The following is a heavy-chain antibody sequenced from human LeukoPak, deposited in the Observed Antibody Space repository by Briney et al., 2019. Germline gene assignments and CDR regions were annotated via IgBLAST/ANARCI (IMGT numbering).Heavy chain of an antibody. V-gene: IGHV1-18*01. D-gene: IGHD3-9*01. Sequence: ASVKVSCKASGYTFTSYGISWVRQAPGQGLEWMGWISAYNGNTNYAQKLQGRVTMTTDTSTSTAYVELRSLRSDDTAVYYCARTYYDILTGYYALGYWGQGTLVTVSS. CDR3: ARTYYDILTGYYALGY. CDR1: GYTFTSYG. CDR2: ISAYNGNT. J-gene: IGHJ4*02.